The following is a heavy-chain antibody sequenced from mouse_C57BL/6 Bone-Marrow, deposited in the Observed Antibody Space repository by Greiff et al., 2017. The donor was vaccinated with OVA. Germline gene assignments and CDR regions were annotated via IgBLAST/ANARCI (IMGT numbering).Heavy chain of an antibody. Sequence: EVMLVESGGGLVQPGGSMKLSCAASGFTFSDAWMDWVRQSPETGLEWVAEIRNKANNHATYYAESVKGRFTISRDDSKSSVYLQMNSLRAEDTGIYYCTSGETFDYWGQGTTLTVSS. J-gene: IGHJ2*01. CDR1: GFTFSDAW. CDR2: IRNKANNHAT. V-gene: IGHV6-6*01. CDR3: TSGETFDY.